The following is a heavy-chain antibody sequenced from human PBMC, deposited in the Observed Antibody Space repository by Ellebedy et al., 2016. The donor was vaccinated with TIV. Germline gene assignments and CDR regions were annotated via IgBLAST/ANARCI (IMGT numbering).Heavy chain of an antibody. CDR1: GGGISGSGHY. CDR2: IYHTGDA. V-gene: IGHV4-39*01. J-gene: IGHJ4*02. CDR3: ARLVAVTGTTDYFDY. Sequence: SETLSLTCSVSGGGISGSGHYWGWVRQSPGKGLGWIGNIYHTGDAYYNLSLKSRVTISLDMSENQFSLRLRSVTAADTAVYYCARLVAVTGTTDYFDYWGQGILVTVSS. D-gene: IGHD1-7*01.